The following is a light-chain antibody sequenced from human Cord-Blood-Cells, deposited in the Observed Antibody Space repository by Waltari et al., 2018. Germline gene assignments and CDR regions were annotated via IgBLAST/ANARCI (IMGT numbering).Light chain of an antibody. CDR3: GTWDSSLSADWV. Sequence: QSVLTQPPSVSAAPGQKVTISCSGSSSNIWTNSVPRYQQLPGTAPNLLIYEKKKRPSGIPDRFSGSKSGTSATLGITGLQTGDEADYYCGTWDSSLSADWVFGGGTKLTVL. V-gene: IGLV1-51*02. J-gene: IGLJ3*02. CDR1: SSNIWTNS. CDR2: EKK.